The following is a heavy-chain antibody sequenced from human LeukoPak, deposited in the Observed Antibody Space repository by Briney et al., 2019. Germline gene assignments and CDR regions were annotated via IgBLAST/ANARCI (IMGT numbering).Heavy chain of an antibody. CDR3: ASGSSDKGYYYGMDV. D-gene: IGHD1-26*01. Sequence: ASVKVSCKASGYTFTSYGISWVRQAPGQRLEWMGWISAYNGNTNYAQKLQGRVTMTTDTSTSTAYMELRSLRSDDTAVYYCASGSSDKGYYYGMDVWGQGTTVTVSS. J-gene: IGHJ6*02. CDR2: ISAYNGNT. CDR1: GYTFTSYG. V-gene: IGHV1-18*01.